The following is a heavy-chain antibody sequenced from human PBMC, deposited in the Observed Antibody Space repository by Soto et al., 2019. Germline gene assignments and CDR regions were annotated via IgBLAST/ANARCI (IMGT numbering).Heavy chain of an antibody. V-gene: IGHV3-30*18. CDR2: ISYDGRYI. CDR1: GFTFSSYG. D-gene: IGHD4-17*01. J-gene: IGHJ1*01. Sequence: QVQLVESGGGVVQPGRSLRLSCAASGFTFSSYGMHWVRQAPGKGLEWVAVISYDGRYIYYADSVKGRFTIPRDNSKNTLPLQMNSLRPEATAMYYCAKDPMPDYHDPEAYFQHWGLGTLVTVSS. CDR3: AKDPMPDYHDPEAYFQH.